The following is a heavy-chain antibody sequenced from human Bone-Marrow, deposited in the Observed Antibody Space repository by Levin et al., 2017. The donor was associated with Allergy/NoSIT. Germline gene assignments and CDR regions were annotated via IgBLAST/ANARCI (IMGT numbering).Heavy chain of an antibody. CDR2: ISYDGSNK. CDR1: GFTFTSYA. CDR3: ARQILVATSIDYYGMDV. J-gene: IGHJ6*02. Sequence: GGSLRLSCAASGFTFTSYAMHWVRQAPGKGLEWVAVISYDGSNKYHADSVKGRFTISRDNSKNTLYVQMNSLRGEDTAVYYCARQILVATSIDYYGMDVWGQGTTVTVSS. V-gene: IGHV3-30-3*01. D-gene: IGHD5-12*01.